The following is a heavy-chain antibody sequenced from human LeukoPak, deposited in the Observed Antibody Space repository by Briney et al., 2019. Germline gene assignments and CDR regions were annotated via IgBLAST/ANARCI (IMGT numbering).Heavy chain of an antibody. CDR1: GFTVSSNY. CDR2: IYSGGST. Sequence: PGGSLRLSCAASGFTVSSNYMSWVRQAPGKGLEWVTVIYSGGSTYYADSVKGRFTISRDNTKNTRYLQMNSLRAEETVVYYCGSGWGFDCWGQGTLVTVSS. V-gene: IGHV3-53*01. CDR3: GSGWGFDC. J-gene: IGHJ4*02. D-gene: IGHD6-19*01.